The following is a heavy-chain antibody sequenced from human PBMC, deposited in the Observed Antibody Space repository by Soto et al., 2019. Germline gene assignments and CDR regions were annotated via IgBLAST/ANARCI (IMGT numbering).Heavy chain of an antibody. J-gene: IGHJ4*02. CDR1: GLTFSNYW. D-gene: IGHD2-21*01. CDR3: SRAVVVGDKALNY. Sequence: GGSLRLSGAASGLTFSNYWITWVRQAPWKGLEWVANIKEDGIEKHYVDSVKGRFTISRDNAKNSLYLQMNSLRVEDTAVYFCSRAVVVGDKALNYLVQLALVAFSS. CDR2: IKEDGIEK. V-gene: IGHV3-7*01.